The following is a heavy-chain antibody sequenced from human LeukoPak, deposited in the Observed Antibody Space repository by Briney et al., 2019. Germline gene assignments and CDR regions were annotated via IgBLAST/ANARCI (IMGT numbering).Heavy chain of an antibody. J-gene: IGHJ4*02. V-gene: IGHV1-46*01. Sequence: ASVKISCKASGYTFTTYYLHWVRQAPGQGLEWMGIINPNAGDTGYARKFLGRVTMTRDTSISTAYMELSRLRSDDTAVYYCARELIGGFWSGFFDYWGQGTLVTVSS. CDR3: ARELIGGFWSGFFDY. D-gene: IGHD3-3*01. CDR2: INPNAGDT. CDR1: GYTFTTYY.